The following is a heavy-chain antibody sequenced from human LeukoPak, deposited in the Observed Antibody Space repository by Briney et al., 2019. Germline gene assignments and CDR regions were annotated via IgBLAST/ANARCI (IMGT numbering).Heavy chain of an antibody. V-gene: IGHV4-59*01. Sequence: SETLSLTCTVSGGSISSYYWSWLRQPPGKGLEWIGYIYYSGSTNYNPSLKSRVTISVDTSKNQFSLKLSSVTAADTAVYYCARIHKPRGWFDPWGQGTLVTVSS. CDR2: IYYSGST. CDR3: ARIHKPRGWFDP. D-gene: IGHD3-16*01. J-gene: IGHJ5*02. CDR1: GGSISSYY.